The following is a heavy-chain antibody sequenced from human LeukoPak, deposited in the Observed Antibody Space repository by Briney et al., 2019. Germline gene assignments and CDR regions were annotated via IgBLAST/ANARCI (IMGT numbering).Heavy chain of an antibody. D-gene: IGHD2-2*01. J-gene: IGHJ4*02. V-gene: IGHV3-33*01. CDR2: IWYDGSNK. CDR1: GFTFSSYG. Sequence: GGSLRLSCAASGFTFSSYGMHWVRQAPGQGLEWVAVIWYDGSNKHYADSVKGRFTISRDNSKNTLYLQMNSLRAEDTAVYYCARRYQLLLDYWGQGTQVTVSS. CDR3: ARRYQLLLDY.